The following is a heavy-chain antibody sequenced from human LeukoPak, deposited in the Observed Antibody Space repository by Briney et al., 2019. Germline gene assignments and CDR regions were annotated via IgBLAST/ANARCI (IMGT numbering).Heavy chain of an antibody. Sequence: PSETLSLTCTVSGDSISSSYWSWSRHPPGKGREGIGHIYSSGTTNYNPSLSGRVTISMDTSKNQLSLKLTAVTAADTAMYYCARDRQPSWYRGLDVWGQGTTVTVS. V-gene: IGHV4-59*13. CDR1: GDSISSSY. J-gene: IGHJ6*02. D-gene: IGHD1-14*01. CDR2: IYSSGTT. CDR3: ARDRQPSWYRGLDV.